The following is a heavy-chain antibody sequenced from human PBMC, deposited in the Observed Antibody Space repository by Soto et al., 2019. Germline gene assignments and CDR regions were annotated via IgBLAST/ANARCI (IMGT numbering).Heavy chain of an antibody. CDR2: IIPIAGTA. D-gene: IGHD6-6*01. CDR1: GGTFSSFV. V-gene: IGHV1-69*13. Sequence: GASVKVSCKASGGTFSSFVISWVRQAPGQGLEWMGGIIPIAGTANAAQKFQGRVTITADELTSTAYMELSSLRSEDTAVYYCAKDLDVRARPGYYYGLDVWGQGTTVTVSS. J-gene: IGHJ6*02. CDR3: AKDLDVRARPGYYYGLDV.